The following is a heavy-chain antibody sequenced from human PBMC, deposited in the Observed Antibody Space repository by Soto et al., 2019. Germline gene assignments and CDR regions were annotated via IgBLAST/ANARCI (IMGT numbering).Heavy chain of an antibody. CDR2: ISADNGNT. D-gene: IGHD3-22*01. Sequence: QIQLVQSGPEVRKPGASVKVSCKPSGYTFTNYGINWVRQAPGKGLEWMGWISADNGNTNTAKKFQGRVTMTADTSTVTAYMELRSLTSDDTAVYYCARDRFNPYYSDSRGGVSDYWGQGTLVTVSS. CDR3: ARDRFNPYYSDSRGGVSDY. V-gene: IGHV1-18*04. J-gene: IGHJ4*02. CDR1: GYTFTNYG.